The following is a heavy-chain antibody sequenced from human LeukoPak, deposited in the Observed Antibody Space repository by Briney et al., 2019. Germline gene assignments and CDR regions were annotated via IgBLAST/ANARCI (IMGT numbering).Heavy chain of an antibody. D-gene: IGHD4/OR15-4a*01. CDR3: AREDPQTRVPEGMDV. CDR1: GGSISHYY. CDR2: IYYSGTT. J-gene: IGHJ6*02. Sequence: NPSETLSLTCTVSGGSISHYYWSWIRQRPGKGLEWIGYIYYSGTTHYNPSLKSRVTISVDTSKNQLSLKLNSVTAADTAVYYCAREDPQTRVPEGMDVWGQGTTVTVSS. V-gene: IGHV4-59*01.